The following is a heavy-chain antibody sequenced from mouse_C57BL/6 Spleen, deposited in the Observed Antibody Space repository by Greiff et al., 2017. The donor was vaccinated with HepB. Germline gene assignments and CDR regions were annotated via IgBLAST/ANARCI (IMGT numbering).Heavy chain of an antibody. Sequence: VKLMESGPGLVQPSQSLSITCTVSGFSLTSYGVHWVRQSPGKGLEWLGVIWSGGSTDYNAAFISRLSISKDNSKSQVFFKMNSLQADDTAIYYCAREMVTTKDYYAMDYWGQGTSVTVSS. CDR1: GFSLTSYG. V-gene: IGHV2-2*01. D-gene: IGHD2-2*01. CDR3: AREMVTTKDYYAMDY. CDR2: IWSGGST. J-gene: IGHJ4*01.